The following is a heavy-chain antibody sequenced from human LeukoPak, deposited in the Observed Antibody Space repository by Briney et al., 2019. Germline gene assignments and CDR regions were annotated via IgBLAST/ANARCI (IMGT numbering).Heavy chain of an antibody. V-gene: IGHV3-64D*06. Sequence: GGSLRLSCSASGFTFSSYAMHWVRQAPGKGLEYVSAISSNGGSTYYADSVKGRFTISRDNSKNTLYLQMSSLRAEDTAVYYCVKEAVDTLTGSPLYYFDYWGQGTLVTVSS. J-gene: IGHJ4*02. D-gene: IGHD3-9*01. CDR3: VKEAVDTLTGSPLYYFDY. CDR1: GFTFSSYA. CDR2: ISSNGGST.